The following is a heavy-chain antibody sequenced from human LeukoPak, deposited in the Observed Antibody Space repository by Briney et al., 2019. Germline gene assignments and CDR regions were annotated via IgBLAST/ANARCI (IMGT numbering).Heavy chain of an antibody. Sequence: SETLSLTCTVSGGSISSYYWSWIRQPPGKGLEWIGEIYHSGSTNYNPSLKSRVTISVDKSKNQFSLKLSSVTAADTAVYYCARGNTMIVVVIDYWYFDLWGRGTLVTVSS. CDR3: ARGNTMIVVVIDYWYFDL. CDR2: IYHSGST. CDR1: GGSISSYY. D-gene: IGHD3-22*01. V-gene: IGHV4-59*12. J-gene: IGHJ2*01.